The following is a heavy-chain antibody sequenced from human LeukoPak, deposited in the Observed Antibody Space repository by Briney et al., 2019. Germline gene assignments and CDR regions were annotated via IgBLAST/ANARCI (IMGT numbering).Heavy chain of an antibody. J-gene: IGHJ4*02. CDR2: INHSGST. CDR1: GGSFSGYY. D-gene: IGHD2-2*01. Sequence: KPSETLSLTCAVYGGSFSGYYWSWIRQPPGKGLEWIGEINHSGSTNYNPSLKSRVTISVDTSKNQFSLKLSSVTAADTAVYYCAFGGSSTAPRKIDPRGPVDYWGQGTLVTVSS. V-gene: IGHV4-34*01. CDR3: AFGGSSTAPRKIDPRGPVDY.